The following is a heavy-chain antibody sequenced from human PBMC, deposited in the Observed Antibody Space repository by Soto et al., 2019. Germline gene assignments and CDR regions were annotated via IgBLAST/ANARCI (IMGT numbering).Heavy chain of an antibody. D-gene: IGHD3-10*01. CDR1: GSIFSNYW. J-gene: IGHJ4*02. Sequence: GVSLRLSCAASGSIFSNYWMYWVRQAPGKGLVWVSRIKHDGSTTSYADSVKGRFTISRDNAKNRLYLQMHSLRAEDTAVYYCARGFGQDYWGQGTLVTVSS. CDR2: IKHDGSTT. CDR3: ARGFGQDY. V-gene: IGHV3-74*01.